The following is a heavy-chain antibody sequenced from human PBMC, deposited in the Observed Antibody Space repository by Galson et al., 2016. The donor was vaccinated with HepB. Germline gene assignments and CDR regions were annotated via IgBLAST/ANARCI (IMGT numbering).Heavy chain of an antibody. CDR3: GKHGGFDY. CDR2: ITGGGATT. CDR1: GFSFSTSG. D-gene: IGHD3-16*01. V-gene: IGHV3-23*01. Sequence: SLRLSCAASGFSFSTSGMSWVRQTPGRGLEWVSGITGGGATTHYADSVKGRFTISRDNSKNTLYLDMNTLRAGDTAVYYCGKHGGFDYWGQGALVTVSS. J-gene: IGHJ4*02.